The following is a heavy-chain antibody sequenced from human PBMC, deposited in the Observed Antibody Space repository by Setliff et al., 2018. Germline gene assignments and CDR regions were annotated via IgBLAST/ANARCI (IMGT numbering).Heavy chain of an antibody. CDR1: GFTFSSYW. V-gene: IGHV3-7*01. D-gene: IGHD3-22*01. CDR3: ARADSDSYYPYYFDF. CDR2: INQDGSEK. J-gene: IGHJ4*02. Sequence: PGGSLRLSCAASGFTFSSYWMSWVRQAPGKGLEWVANINQDGSEKYYVDSVKGRFTISRDNAKNSLYLQMNSLRADDTAVYYCARADSDSYYPYYFDFWGQGVLVTVSS.